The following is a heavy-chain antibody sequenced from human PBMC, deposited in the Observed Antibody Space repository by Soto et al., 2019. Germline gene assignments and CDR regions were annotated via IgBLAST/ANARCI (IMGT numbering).Heavy chain of an antibody. J-gene: IGHJ4*02. CDR1: GFTFSSYG. V-gene: IGHV3-33*01. CDR3: ARDRDYYDSSGYWAY. Sequence: QVQLVESGGGVVQPGRSLRLSCAASGFTFSSYGMHWVRQAPGKGLEWVAVIWYDGSNKYYADSVKGRYTISRDNSKNTLYLQMNSLRAEDTAVYYWARDRDYYDSSGYWAYWGQGTLVTVSS. D-gene: IGHD3-22*01. CDR2: IWYDGSNK.